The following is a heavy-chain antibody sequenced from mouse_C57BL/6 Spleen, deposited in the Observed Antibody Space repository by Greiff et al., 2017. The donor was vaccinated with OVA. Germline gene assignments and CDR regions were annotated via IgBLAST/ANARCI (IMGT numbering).Heavy chain of an antibody. V-gene: IGHV3-6*01. Sequence: DVKLQESGPGLVKPSQSLSLTCSVTGYSITSGYYWNWIRQFPGNKLEWMGYISYDGSNNYNPSLKNRISITRDTSKNQFFLKLNSVTTEDTATYYCAREDYGSSHAMDYWGQGTSVTVSS. CDR1: GYSITSGYY. D-gene: IGHD1-1*01. CDR3: AREDYGSSHAMDY. CDR2: ISYDGSN. J-gene: IGHJ4*01.